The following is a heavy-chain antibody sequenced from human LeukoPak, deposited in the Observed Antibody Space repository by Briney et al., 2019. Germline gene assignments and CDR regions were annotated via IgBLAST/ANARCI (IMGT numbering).Heavy chain of an antibody. CDR2: IYYSGST. CDR1: GGSISSSSYY. V-gene: IGHV4-39*07. Sequence: SETLSLTCTVSGGSISSSSYYWGWIRQPPGKGLEWIGNIYYSGSTYYNPSLKSRVTVSVDTSKKQFSLKLSSVTAADTAVYYCARNINVDGYTYYFDYWGQGTLVTVSS. CDR3: ARNINVDGYTYYFDY. J-gene: IGHJ4*02. D-gene: IGHD5-24*01.